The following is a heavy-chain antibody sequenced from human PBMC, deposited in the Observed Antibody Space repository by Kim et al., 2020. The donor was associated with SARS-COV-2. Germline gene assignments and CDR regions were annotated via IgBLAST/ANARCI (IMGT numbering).Heavy chain of an antibody. CDR1: GASITSYY. CDR3: ASSSGGFYFHH. J-gene: IGHJ1*01. Sequence: SETLSLTCTVSGASITSYYWTWIRQPPGKGLELIGYIYYSGSTNYNPSLNSRVTLSVDTSKNQFSLKLSSVTAADTAVYYCASSSGGFYFHHWGLGT. D-gene: IGHD2-15*01. CDR2: IYYSGST. V-gene: IGHV4-59*13.